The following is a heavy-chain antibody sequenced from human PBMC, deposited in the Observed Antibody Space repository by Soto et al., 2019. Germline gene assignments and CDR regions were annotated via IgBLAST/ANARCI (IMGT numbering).Heavy chain of an antibody. D-gene: IGHD3-22*01. Sequence: GESLKISCKGSGYSFTSYWISWVRQMPGKGLEWMGRIDPSDSYTNYSPSFQGHVTISADKSISTAYLQWSSLKASDTAMYYCARRDYYYDSSGYYPNYYYGMDVWGQGTTVTVSS. CDR3: ARRDYYYDSSGYYPNYYYGMDV. CDR2: IDPSDSYT. CDR1: GYSFTSYW. J-gene: IGHJ6*01. V-gene: IGHV5-10-1*01.